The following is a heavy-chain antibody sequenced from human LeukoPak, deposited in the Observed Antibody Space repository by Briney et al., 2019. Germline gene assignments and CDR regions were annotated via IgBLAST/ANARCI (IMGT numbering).Heavy chain of an antibody. Sequence: GGSLRLSCAASGFTFSNTWMSWVRQAPGKGLEWVGRIKSKIDGGTTDYAAPVKGRFTISRDDSKNTLYLQMNSLKTEDTAVYYCTTVIPYYDFWSGPGDYWGQGTLVTVSS. CDR2: IKSKIDGGTT. J-gene: IGHJ4*02. CDR1: GFTFSNTW. CDR3: TTVIPYYDFWSGPGDY. V-gene: IGHV3-15*01. D-gene: IGHD3-3*01.